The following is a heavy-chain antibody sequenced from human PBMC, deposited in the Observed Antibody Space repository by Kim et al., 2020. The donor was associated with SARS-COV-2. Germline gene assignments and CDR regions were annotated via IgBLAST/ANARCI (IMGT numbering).Heavy chain of an antibody. J-gene: IGHJ4*02. CDR2: INHSGST. CDR1: GGSFSGYY. CDR3: ARILATWVAVAGQRTIDY. Sequence: SETLSLTCAVYGGSFSGYYWSWIRQPPGKGLEWIGEINHSGSTNYNPSLKSRVTISVDTSKNQFSLKLSSVTAADTAVYYCARILATWVAVAGQRTIDYWGQGTLVTVSS. V-gene: IGHV4-34*01. D-gene: IGHD6-19*01.